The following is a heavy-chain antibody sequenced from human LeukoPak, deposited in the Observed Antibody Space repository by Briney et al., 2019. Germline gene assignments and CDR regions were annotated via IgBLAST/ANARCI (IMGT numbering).Heavy chain of an antibody. Sequence: GGSLRLSCVASGFTVSSFYMSWVRQAPGKGLEWVSVIYSGGSTYYADSVKGRFAISRDNSKNTLYLQMNSLRAEDTAVYFCARGTGYASGPHYWGQGTLVTVSS. CDR2: IYSGGST. CDR1: GFTVSSFY. J-gene: IGHJ4*02. D-gene: IGHD6-19*01. CDR3: ARGTGYASGPHY. V-gene: IGHV3-53*01.